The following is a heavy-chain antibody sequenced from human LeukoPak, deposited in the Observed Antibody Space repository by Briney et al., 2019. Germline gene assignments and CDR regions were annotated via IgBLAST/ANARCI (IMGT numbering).Heavy chain of an antibody. V-gene: IGHV3-23*01. CDR2: MTGSGRTI. D-gene: IGHD2-2*02. Sequence: GGSLRLSCAASGFTFSSYAMSWVRQAPGKGLEWVSYMTGSGRTILYADSVKGRFTISRDNSKNTLYLEMNSLRAEDTAVYYCAKYTERAFDVWGQGTTVTVSS. CDR3: AKYTERAFDV. CDR1: GFTFSSYA. J-gene: IGHJ3*01.